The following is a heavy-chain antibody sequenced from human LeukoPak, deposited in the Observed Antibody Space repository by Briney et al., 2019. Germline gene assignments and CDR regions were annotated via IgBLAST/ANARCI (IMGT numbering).Heavy chain of an antibody. D-gene: IGHD3-10*02. CDR1: GFTFSSYW. Sequence: PGGSLRLSCAASGFTFSSYWMQWVRQAPGKGLVWVSRINSDGSSTSYADSVKGRFTISRDNAKNSLYLQMNSLRAEDTAVYYCARGTMFPYYFDYWGQGTLVTVSS. CDR3: ARGTMFPYYFDY. CDR2: INSDGSST. J-gene: IGHJ4*02. V-gene: IGHV3-74*01.